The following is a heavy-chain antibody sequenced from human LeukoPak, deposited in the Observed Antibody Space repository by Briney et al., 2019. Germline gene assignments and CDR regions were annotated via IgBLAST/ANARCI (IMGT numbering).Heavy chain of an antibody. J-gene: IGHJ4*02. CDR1: GGSISSYY. Sequence: PWETLSLTCTVSGGSISSYYWSWIRPPPGKGLEGIGYIYYSGSTNYNPSLNSRVTISVDPSKTQFSLKLRSVTAADTAVYYCARQTKHRAFDYWGQGTLVTVSS. D-gene: IGHD1-14*01. V-gene: IGHV4-59*01. CDR3: ARQTKHRAFDY. CDR2: IYYSGST.